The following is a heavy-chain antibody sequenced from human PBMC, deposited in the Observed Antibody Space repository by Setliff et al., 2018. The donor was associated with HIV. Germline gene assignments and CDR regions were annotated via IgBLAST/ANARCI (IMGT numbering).Heavy chain of an antibody. D-gene: IGHD3-22*01. CDR1: GGSISSYY. CDR2: IYTSGST. CDR3: ARGLSFYDPGGFDY. V-gene: IGHV4-4*09. J-gene: IGHJ4*02. Sequence: SETLSLTCTLSGGSISSYYWSWIRQPPGKGLEWIGYIYTSGSTNYNPSLKSRVTISVDASKNQFSLKLSSVTAADTAVYYCARGLSFYDPGGFDYWGQGTRVTVSS.